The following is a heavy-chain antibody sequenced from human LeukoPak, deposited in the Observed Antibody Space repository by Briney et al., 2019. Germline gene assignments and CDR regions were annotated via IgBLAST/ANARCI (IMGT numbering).Heavy chain of an antibody. CDR1: GGTFSSYA. CDR3: ARGGSYSKPMDY. J-gene: IGHJ4*02. CDR2: IIPIFGTA. Sequence: ASVKVSCKASGGTFSSYAISWVRQAPGQGLEWMGGIIPIFGTANYAQKFQGRVTITADESTSTAYMELSSLRSEDTAVYYCARGGSYSKPMDYWGQGTLVTVSS. D-gene: IGHD6-13*01. V-gene: IGHV1-69*13.